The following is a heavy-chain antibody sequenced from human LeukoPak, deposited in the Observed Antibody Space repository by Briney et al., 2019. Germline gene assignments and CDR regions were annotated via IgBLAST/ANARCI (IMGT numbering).Heavy chain of an antibody. V-gene: IGHV3-7*01. Sequence: GGSLRLSCAASEFPFNGYWMSWVRQAPGKGLECVANINQDGAEKYYLDSVRGRFTISRDNAKNSLYLQMNSLRADGTAVYYCARLGRWTQLWSYGIWGRGTLVTVSS. J-gene: IGHJ4*02. CDR2: INQDGAEK. CDR1: EFPFNGYW. D-gene: IGHD5-18*01. CDR3: ARLGRWTQLWSYGI.